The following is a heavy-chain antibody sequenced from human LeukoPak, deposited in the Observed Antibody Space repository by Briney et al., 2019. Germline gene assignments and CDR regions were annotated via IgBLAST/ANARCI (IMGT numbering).Heavy chain of an antibody. CDR3: GKNRYSGSLSPFAI. CDR2: ISGGGGNT. Sequence: PGGSLRLSCAASKFAFSSYAMSWVRQAPGKGLEWVSAISGGGGNTYYADSVKGRFTISRDNSKNTLYMQMNRLRAEDTAVYYCGKNRYSGSLSPFAIWGKGTMVTVSS. CDR1: KFAFSSYA. J-gene: IGHJ3*02. D-gene: IGHD1-26*01. V-gene: IGHV3-23*01.